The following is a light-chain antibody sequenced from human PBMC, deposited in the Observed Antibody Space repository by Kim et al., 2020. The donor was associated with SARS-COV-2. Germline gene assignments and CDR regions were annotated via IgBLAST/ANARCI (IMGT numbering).Light chain of an antibody. J-gene: IGLJ2*01. V-gene: IGLV3-1*01. CDR3: QAWERSTAI. CDR2: QDA. CDR1: KLGNKY. Sequence: SVSPGQTATISCSGDKLGNKYAYWYQQKPGEYPVLVIYQDARRPSGIPERFSGSNSGNTATLTISGTQAMDEADYYCQAWERSTAIFGGGTQLTVL.